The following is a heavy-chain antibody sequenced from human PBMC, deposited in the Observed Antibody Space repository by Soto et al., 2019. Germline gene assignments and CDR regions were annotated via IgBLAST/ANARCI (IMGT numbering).Heavy chain of an antibody. CDR3: AHRRSGYFDS. Sequence: QITLKESGPTLVKPTQTLTLTCTFSGFSLTETGMGVGWIRQPPGKALEWLALIYWDDDKRYSPSLKRGLTHSKDTSKNHVVLTKTNVDAVDTATYYCAHRRSGYFDSWGQGTLVTVSS. J-gene: IGHJ4*02. CDR1: GFSLTETGMG. V-gene: IGHV2-5*02. CDR2: IYWDDDK.